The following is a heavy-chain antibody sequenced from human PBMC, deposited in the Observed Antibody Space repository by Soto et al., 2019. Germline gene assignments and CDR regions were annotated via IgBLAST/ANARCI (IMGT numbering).Heavy chain of an antibody. CDR2: IGWDGGST. CDR3: AIFSGAMDV. CDR1: GFTFDDYD. Sequence: AGGSLRLSCAASGFTFDDYDMHWVRQAPGKGLEWVSRIGWDGGSTYYADSVKGRFITSRDNYKSSLHLHMNSLRAEDTASYYCAIFSGAMDVWGQGTTVTVSS. J-gene: IGHJ6*02. D-gene: IGHD3-9*01. V-gene: IGHV3-43D*04.